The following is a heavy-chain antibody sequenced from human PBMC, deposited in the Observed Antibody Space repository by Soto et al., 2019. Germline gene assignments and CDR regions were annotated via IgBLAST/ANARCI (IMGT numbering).Heavy chain of an antibody. CDR3: ARLSRLYYYMDV. CDR2: MNPNSGNT. CDR1: GYTFTIYD. J-gene: IGHJ6*03. Sequence: ASVKVSWKASGYTFTIYDINWVRQATGQGLEWMGWMNPNSGNTGYAQKFQGRVTMTRNTSISTAYMELSSLRSEDTAVYYCARLSRLYYYMDVWGKGTTVTVSS. V-gene: IGHV1-8*01. D-gene: IGHD2-21*01.